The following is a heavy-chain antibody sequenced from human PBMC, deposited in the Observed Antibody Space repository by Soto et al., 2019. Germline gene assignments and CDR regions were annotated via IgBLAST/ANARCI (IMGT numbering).Heavy chain of an antibody. Sequence: PGESLKISCKTSGYYFTSYWISWVRQMPGKGLEWMGRIDPTDSYSNYSPSFQGHVSFSVDKSVSTAYLQWSSLKASDTAMYYCARHETSRGYSYGYGAYWGQGTLVTVSS. D-gene: IGHD5-18*01. J-gene: IGHJ4*02. V-gene: IGHV5-10-1*01. CDR2: IDPTDSYS. CDR1: GYYFTSYW. CDR3: ARHETSRGYSYGYGAY.